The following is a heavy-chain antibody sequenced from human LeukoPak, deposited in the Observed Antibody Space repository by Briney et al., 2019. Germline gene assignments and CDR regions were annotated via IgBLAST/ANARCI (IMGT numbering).Heavy chain of an antibody. Sequence: ASVKVSCKAFGYTFKGFYMHWVRQAPGQGLEWMGWINPNSGVTNSAQKFQGRVSMTRDTSINTAYMDLASLRSDDTAVYYCTIFGYCSTSSCLGDHWGQGTMVTVSS. CDR2: INPNSGVT. CDR3: TIFGYCSTSSCLGDH. CDR1: GYTFKGFY. D-gene: IGHD2-2*01. J-gene: IGHJ4*02. V-gene: IGHV1-2*02.